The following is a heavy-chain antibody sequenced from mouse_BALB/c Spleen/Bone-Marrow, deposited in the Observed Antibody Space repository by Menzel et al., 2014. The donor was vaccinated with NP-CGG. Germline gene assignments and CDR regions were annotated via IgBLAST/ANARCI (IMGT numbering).Heavy chain of an antibody. J-gene: IGHJ2*01. Sequence: VHLVESGPELVKPGALVKMSCKASGYTFTDYVISWVKQRTGQGLEWIGEIYPGSGSTYYNEKFKGKATLTADKSSNTAYMQLSSLTSEDSAVYFCATGTDYWGQGTTLTVSS. CDR3: ATGTDY. V-gene: IGHV1-77*01. CDR2: IYPGSGST. D-gene: IGHD4-1*01. CDR1: GYTFTDYV.